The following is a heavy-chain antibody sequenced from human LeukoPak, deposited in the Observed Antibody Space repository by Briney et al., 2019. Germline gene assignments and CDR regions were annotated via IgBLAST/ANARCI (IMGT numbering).Heavy chain of an antibody. V-gene: IGHV1-8*01. J-gene: IGHJ4*02. CDR3: ARGGYDFWSGYYTVYFDY. CDR1: GYTFTSYD. Sequence: ASVKVSCKASGYTFTSYDINWVRQATGQGLEWMGWMNPNSGNTGYAQKFQGRATMTRNTSISTAYMELGSLRSEDTAVYYCARGGYDFWSGYYTVYFDYWGQGTLVTVSS. CDR2: MNPNSGNT. D-gene: IGHD3-3*01.